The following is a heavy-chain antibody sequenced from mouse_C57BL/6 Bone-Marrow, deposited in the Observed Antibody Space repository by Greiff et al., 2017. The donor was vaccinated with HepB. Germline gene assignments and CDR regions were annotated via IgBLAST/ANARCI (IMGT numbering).Heavy chain of an antibody. Sequence: EVQLQESGPELVKPGASVKISCKASGYSFTDYNMNWVKQSNGKSLEWIGVINPNYGTTSYNQKFKGKATLTVDQSSSTAYMQLNSLTSEDSAVYYCARGRPYYGSRRGYAMDYWGQGTSVTVSS. J-gene: IGHJ4*01. CDR3: ARGRPYYGSRRGYAMDY. CDR1: GYSFTDYN. CDR2: INPNYGTT. D-gene: IGHD1-1*01. V-gene: IGHV1-39*01.